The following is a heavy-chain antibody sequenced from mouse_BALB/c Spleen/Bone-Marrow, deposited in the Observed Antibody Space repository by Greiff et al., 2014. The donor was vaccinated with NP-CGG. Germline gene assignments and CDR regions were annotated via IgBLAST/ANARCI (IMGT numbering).Heavy chain of an antibody. CDR3: ARSGERYGAMDY. D-gene: IGHD2-10*02. CDR2: ISDGGGYT. V-gene: IGHV5-4*02. Sequence: EVKLVESGGGLVKPGGSLKLSCAASGFTFSDYYMYWVRQTPEKRLEWVATISDGGGYTYYPDSVRGRFTISRDNAKNNLHLQMSSLKSEDTAMYYCARSGERYGAMDYWGQGTSVTVFS. CDR1: GFTFSDYY. J-gene: IGHJ4*01.